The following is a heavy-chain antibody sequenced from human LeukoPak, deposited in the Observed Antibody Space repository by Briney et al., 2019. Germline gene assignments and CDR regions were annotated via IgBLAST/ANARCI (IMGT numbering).Heavy chain of an antibody. CDR1: GFTFSSSA. D-gene: IGHD3-22*01. CDR2: ISASGGST. Sequence: GGSLRLSCAASGFTFSSSAMSWVRQVPGKGLEWVSGISASGGSTNYADSVRGRFTISRDNSKNTLYVQMNSLRDEDTALYYCAKDPYYYDSSEVLDYWGQGTLVTVSS. J-gene: IGHJ4*02. CDR3: AKDPYYYDSSEVLDY. V-gene: IGHV3-23*01.